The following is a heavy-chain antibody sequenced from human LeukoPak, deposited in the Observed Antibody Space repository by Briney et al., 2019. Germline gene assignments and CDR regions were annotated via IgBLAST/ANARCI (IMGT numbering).Heavy chain of an antibody. D-gene: IGHD5-24*01. J-gene: IGHJ5*02. V-gene: IGHV4-4*09. Sequence: SETLSLTCTVSGGPISSYYWSWIRQPPGKGLEWIGYIYTSGSTNYNPSLKGRVTISVDTSKNQFSLKLSSVTAADTAVYYCARVSYKYNWFDPWGQGTLVTVSS. CDR1: GGPISSYY. CDR3: ARVSYKYNWFDP. CDR2: IYTSGST.